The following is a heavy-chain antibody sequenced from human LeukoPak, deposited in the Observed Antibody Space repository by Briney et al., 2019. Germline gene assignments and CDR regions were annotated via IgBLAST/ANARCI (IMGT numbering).Heavy chain of an antibody. CDR2: INPNSGGT. J-gene: IGHJ4*02. Sequence: ASVKVSCKASGYTFTGYYMHWVRQAPGQGLEWMGWINPNSGGTNYAQKLQGRVTMTTDTSTSTAYMELRSLRSDDTAVYYCARADTYYDILTGYGDYWGQGTLVTVSS. V-gene: IGHV1-2*02. CDR3: ARADTYYDILTGYGDY. D-gene: IGHD3-9*01. CDR1: GYTFTGYY.